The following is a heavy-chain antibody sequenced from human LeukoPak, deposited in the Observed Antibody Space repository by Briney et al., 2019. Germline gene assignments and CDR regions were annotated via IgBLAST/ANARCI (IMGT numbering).Heavy chain of an antibody. CDR3: ARLGRDWSKRSFDY. CDR2: IFYTGST. D-gene: IGHD3-9*01. CDR1: GGSIRTNDYY. J-gene: IGHJ4*02. V-gene: IGHV4-39*07. Sequence: PSETVSLTCTVSGGSIRTNDYYWGWVRQPPGKGLEWLASIFYTGSTYYNPSLKSRVTISVDTSNNQFSLKLNSVTAADTAVYYCARLGRDWSKRSFDYWGQGTLVTVSS.